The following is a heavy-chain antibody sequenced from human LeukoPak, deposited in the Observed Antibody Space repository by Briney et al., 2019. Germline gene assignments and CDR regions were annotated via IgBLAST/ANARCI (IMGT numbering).Heavy chain of an antibody. CDR1: GGSISSGGYS. V-gene: IGHV4-30-2*01. Sequence: SQTLSLTCAVSGGSISSGGYSWSWIRQPPGKGLEWIGYMYHSGSTYYNPSLKSRVTFSVDRSKNEFSLKLGSVTAADTAVYYCARGDTGNDAFDIWGQGTMVTVSS. CDR3: ARGDTGNDAFDI. J-gene: IGHJ3*02. CDR2: MYHSGST.